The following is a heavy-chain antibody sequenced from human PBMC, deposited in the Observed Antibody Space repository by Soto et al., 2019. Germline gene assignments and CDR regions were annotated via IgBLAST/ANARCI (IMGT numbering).Heavy chain of an antibody. J-gene: IGHJ4*02. V-gene: IGHV4-4*02. Sequence: PSETLSLTCAVSGGSISSSNWWSWVRQPPGKGLEWIGEIYHSGSTYYSTSLKSRVTISVDTSKSQFSLNLSFVTAADTAVYYCATMGTPATGLYFFDYWGQGSLVTVSS. CDR2: IYHSGST. D-gene: IGHD2-15*01. CDR1: GGSISSSNW. CDR3: ATMGTPATGLYFFDY.